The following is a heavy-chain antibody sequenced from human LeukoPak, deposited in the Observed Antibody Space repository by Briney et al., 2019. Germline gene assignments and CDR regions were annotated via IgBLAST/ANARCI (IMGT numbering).Heavy chain of an antibody. J-gene: IGHJ4*02. D-gene: IGHD6-19*01. CDR3: AASIAVAGVFDY. V-gene: IGHV4-34*01. Sequence: PSETPSLTCAVYGGSFSGYYWSWIRQPPGKGLEWIGEINHSGSTNYNPSLKSRVTISVDTSKNQFSLKLSSVTAADTAVYYCAASIAVAGVFDYWGQGTLVTVSS. CDR1: GGSFSGYY. CDR2: INHSGST.